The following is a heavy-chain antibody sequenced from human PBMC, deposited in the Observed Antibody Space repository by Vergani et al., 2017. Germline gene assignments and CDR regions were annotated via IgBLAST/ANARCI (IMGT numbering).Heavy chain of an antibody. V-gene: IGHV1-8*02. CDR2: MNPNSGNT. CDR3: ARAEQLENDY. D-gene: IGHD6-6*01. CDR1: GYSFTSYW. J-gene: IGHJ4*02. Sequence: VQLVQSGGEVKKPGESLRISCKGSGYSFTSYWINWVRQATGQGLEWMGWMNPNSGNTGYAQKFQGRVTMTRNTSISTAYMELSSLRSEDTAVYYCARAEQLENDYWGQGTLVTVSS.